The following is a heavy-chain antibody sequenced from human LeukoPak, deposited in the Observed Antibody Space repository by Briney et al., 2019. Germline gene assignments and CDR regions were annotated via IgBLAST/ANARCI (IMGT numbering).Heavy chain of an antibody. D-gene: IGHD3-10*01. Sequence: ASVKVSCKASGHTFTSYAMHWVRQAPGQRLEWMGWINAGNGNTKYSQKFQGRVTITRDTSASTAYMELSSLRSEDTAVYYCARMGSGSYYNRVYFDYWGQGTLVTVSS. CDR3: ARMGSGSYYNRVYFDY. CDR2: INAGNGNT. CDR1: GHTFTSYA. V-gene: IGHV1-3*01. J-gene: IGHJ4*02.